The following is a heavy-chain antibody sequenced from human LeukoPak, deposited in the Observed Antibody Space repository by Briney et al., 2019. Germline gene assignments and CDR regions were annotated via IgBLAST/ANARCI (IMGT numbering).Heavy chain of an antibody. J-gene: IGHJ4*02. CDR2: ISSSSSYI. V-gene: IGHV3-21*04. Sequence: GGSLRLSCAASGFTFSSYSMNWVRQAPGKGLEWVSSISSSSSYIYYADSVKGRFTISRDNAKNSLYLQMNSLRAEDTALYYCAKDMRWLQFGYYFDYWGQGALVTVSS. CDR1: GFTFSSYS. CDR3: AKDMRWLQFGYYFDY. D-gene: IGHD5-24*01.